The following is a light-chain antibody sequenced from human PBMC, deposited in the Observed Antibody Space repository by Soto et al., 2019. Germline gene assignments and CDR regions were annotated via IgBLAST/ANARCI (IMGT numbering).Light chain of an antibody. CDR1: QSVNSY. Sequence: EIVLTQSPGTLSLSPGERATLSCRASQSVNSYLAWYQQKPGQAPRLLIYDASNRATGIPARFSGSGSGTDFTLTISSLEPEDFAVYYCQQRSNWPPALTFGGGTKVDIK. CDR3: QQRSNWPPALT. J-gene: IGKJ4*01. CDR2: DAS. V-gene: IGKV3-11*01.